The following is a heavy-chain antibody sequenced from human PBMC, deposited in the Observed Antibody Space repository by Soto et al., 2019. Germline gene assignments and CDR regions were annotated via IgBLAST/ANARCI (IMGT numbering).Heavy chain of an antibody. CDR1: GFTFSSYA. D-gene: IGHD2-2*01. J-gene: IGHJ4*02. CDR2: ISSNGGST. V-gene: IGHV3-64D*08. CDR3: VKKYSPGGGYCSSTSCSSFDY. Sequence: GGSLRLSCSASGFTFSSYAMHWVRQAPGKGLEYVSAISSNGGSTYYADSVKGRFTISRDNSKNTLYLQMSSLRAEDTAVYYCVKKYSPGGGYCSSTSCSSFDYWGQGTLVTVSS.